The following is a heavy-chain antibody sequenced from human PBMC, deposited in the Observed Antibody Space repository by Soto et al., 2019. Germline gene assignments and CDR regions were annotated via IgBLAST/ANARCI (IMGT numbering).Heavy chain of an antibody. CDR3: ARFPVTTNYYYYGMDV. D-gene: IGHD4-17*01. CDR2: IYHSGST. J-gene: IGHJ6*02. V-gene: IGHV4-4*02. Sequence: ADTLSLTWAVSGGSISSSNWWSWVRQPPGKGLEWIGEIYHSGSTNYNPSLKSRVTISVDKSKNQFSLKLSSVTAADTAVYYCARFPVTTNYYYYGMDVWGQGTTVTVSS. CDR1: GGSISSSNW.